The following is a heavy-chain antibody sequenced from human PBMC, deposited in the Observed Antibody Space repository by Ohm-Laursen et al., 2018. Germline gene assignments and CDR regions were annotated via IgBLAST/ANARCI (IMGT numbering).Heavy chain of an antibody. CDR1: GGSISTRSHY. V-gene: IGHV4-39*02. CDR2: IYYTGDT. Sequence: TLSLTCTVSGGSISTRSHYWGWIRQPPGKGLEWIGSIYYTGDTYYSPSLRSRVTISIDTSKNRFSLKLSSVTAPDTAVYYCVSQIVRDGYDNWGQGTLVTASS. CDR3: VSQIVRDGYDN. J-gene: IGHJ4*02. D-gene: IGHD5-24*01.